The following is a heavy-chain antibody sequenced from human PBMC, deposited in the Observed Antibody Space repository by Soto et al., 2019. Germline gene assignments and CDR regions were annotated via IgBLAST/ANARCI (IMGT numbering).Heavy chain of an antibody. CDR3: ARDIGFDYVN. V-gene: IGHV3-7*01. CDR2: IKEDGSEI. D-gene: IGHD5-12*01. J-gene: IGHJ4*02. CDR1: GFNVRSYW. Sequence: PVGSLRLSCAVSGFNVRSYWMSWVRQAPGKGLEWVASIKEDGSEIYYLQSVRGRFAISRDSAGNELQLAMNYLSAEDTATYFCARDIGFDYVNWGQGTLVTVSS.